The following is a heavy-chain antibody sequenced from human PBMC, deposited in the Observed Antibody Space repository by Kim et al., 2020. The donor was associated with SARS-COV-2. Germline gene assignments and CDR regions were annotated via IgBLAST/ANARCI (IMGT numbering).Heavy chain of an antibody. D-gene: IGHD3-3*01. CDR3: AKDPRKRFLEWLLLGAFVI. J-gene: IGHJ3*02. Sequence: GGSLRLSCAASGFTLDDYAMHWVRQAPGKGLEWASGISRNSGSIGYADSVKGRITIPRDNAKNSLNLQMNSLRAEDTALYYCAKDPRKRFLEWLLLGAFVIWGKGKMVTVSS. V-gene: IGHV3-9*01. CDR1: GFTLDDYA. CDR2: ISRNSGSI.